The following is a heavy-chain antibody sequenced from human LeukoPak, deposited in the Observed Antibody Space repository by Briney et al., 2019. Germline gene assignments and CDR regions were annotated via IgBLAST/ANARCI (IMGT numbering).Heavy chain of an antibody. Sequence: PGGSLRLSCAACGFTFSSYSMNWVRQAPGKGLEWVSSISSSSSYIYYADSVKGRFTISRGNAKNSLYLQMNSLRAEDTAVYYCASFPPYMVRTYAFDIWGQGTMVTVSS. CDR3: ASFPPYMVRTYAFDI. V-gene: IGHV3-21*01. CDR1: GFTFSSYS. D-gene: IGHD3-10*01. J-gene: IGHJ3*02. CDR2: ISSSSSYI.